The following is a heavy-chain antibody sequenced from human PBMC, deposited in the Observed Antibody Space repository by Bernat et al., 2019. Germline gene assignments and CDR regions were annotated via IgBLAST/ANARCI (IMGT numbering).Heavy chain of an antibody. CDR3: TTDVDGVSVGATPPAFDI. CDR1: GFTFSNAW. CDR2: IKSKTDGGTT. V-gene: IGHV3-15*01. D-gene: IGHD1-26*01. Sequence: EVQLVESGGGLVKPGGSLRLSCAASGFTFSNAWMSWVRQAPGKGLGWVGRIKSKTDGGTTNYAAPVKGRFTISRDDSKNTLYLQMNSLKTEDTAVYYCTTDVDGVSVGATPPAFDIWGKGKRVTVSS. J-gene: IGHJ3*02.